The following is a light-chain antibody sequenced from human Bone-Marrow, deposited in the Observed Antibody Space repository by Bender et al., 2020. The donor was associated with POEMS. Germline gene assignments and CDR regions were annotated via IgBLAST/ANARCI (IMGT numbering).Light chain of an antibody. CDR3: CSYAGGGQSC. Sequence: QSALTQPPSASGSPGQSVTISCTGTNSDVGGYNFVSWYQHHPGKAPKLMIYDVYKRPSGVSSRFSGSKSGNTASLTISGLQAEDEADYYCCSYAGGGQSCFGGGTKVTVL. J-gene: IGLJ2*01. V-gene: IGLV2-8*01. CDR1: NSDVGGYNF. CDR2: DVY.